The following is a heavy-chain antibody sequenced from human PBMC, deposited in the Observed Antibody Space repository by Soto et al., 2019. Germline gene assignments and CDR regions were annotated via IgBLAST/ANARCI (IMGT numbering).Heavy chain of an antibody. CDR2: ISHLEST. Sequence: SETLSLTCTVSGASISYGGFSWSWIRQSPGKGLEWIGYISHLESTYFHPSFKSRLTMSIDRTRNQFSLKLGSVTAADMAVYYCARGGGYGSFDYGGQGVRVTVS. CDR3: ARGGGYGSFDY. J-gene: IGHJ4*02. CDR1: GASISYGGFS. D-gene: IGHD5-12*01. V-gene: IGHV4-30-2*06.